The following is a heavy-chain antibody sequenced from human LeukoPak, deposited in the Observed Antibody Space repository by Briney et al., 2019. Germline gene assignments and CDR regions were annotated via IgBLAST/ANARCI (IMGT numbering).Heavy chain of an antibody. V-gene: IGHV3-20*04. CDR1: GFTFDDYG. CDR2: INWNGGST. CDR3: AQGSSSASGPVLGH. J-gene: IGHJ4*02. Sequence: GGSLRLSCAASGFTFDDYGMSWVRQAPGKGLEWVSGINWNGGSTGYADSVKGRFTISRDNNKNSLFLQMKSLKSEDSALYYCAQGSSSASGPVLGHWGQGTLVTVSS. D-gene: IGHD3-10*01.